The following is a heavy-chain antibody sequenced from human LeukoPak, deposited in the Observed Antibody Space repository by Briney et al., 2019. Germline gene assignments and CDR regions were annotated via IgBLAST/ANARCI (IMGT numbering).Heavy chain of an antibody. D-gene: IGHD6-19*01. J-gene: IGHJ4*02. CDR3: ARGSYSIAVAVRD. CDR1: GFTSSSYG. CDR2: IWYDGSNK. V-gene: IGHV3-33*01. Sequence: GGSLRLSCAASGFTSSSYGMHWVRQAPGKGLEWVAVIWYDGSNKYYADSVKGRFTISRDNSKNTLYLQMNSLRAEDTAVYYCARGSYSIAVAVRDWGQGTLVTVSS.